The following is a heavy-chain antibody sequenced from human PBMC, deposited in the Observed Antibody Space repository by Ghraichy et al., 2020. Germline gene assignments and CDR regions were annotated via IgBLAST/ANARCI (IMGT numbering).Heavy chain of an antibody. V-gene: IGHV1-69*13. D-gene: IGHD3-9*01. CDR3: ARDNSYYDILTGYYRTHYYMDV. Sequence: SVKVSCKASGGTFSSYAISWVRQAPGQGLEWMGGIIPIFGTANYAQKFQGRVTITADESTSTAYMELSSLRSEDTAVYYCARDNSYYDILTGYYRTHYYMDVWGKGTTVTVSS. CDR1: GGTFSSYA. J-gene: IGHJ6*03. CDR2: IIPIFGTA.